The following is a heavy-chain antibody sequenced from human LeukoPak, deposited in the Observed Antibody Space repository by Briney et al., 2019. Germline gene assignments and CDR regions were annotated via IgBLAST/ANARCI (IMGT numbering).Heavy chain of an antibody. CDR1: GGTFSSYA. V-gene: IGHV1-69*05. J-gene: IGHJ4*02. CDR2: IIPIFGTA. Sequence: SVKVSCKASGGTFSSYAISWVRQAPGQGLEWMGRIIPIFGTANYAQKFQGRVTITTDESTSTACMELSSLRSEDTAVYYCASGYYDILTGATWGQGTLVTVSS. D-gene: IGHD3-9*01. CDR3: ASGYYDILTGAT.